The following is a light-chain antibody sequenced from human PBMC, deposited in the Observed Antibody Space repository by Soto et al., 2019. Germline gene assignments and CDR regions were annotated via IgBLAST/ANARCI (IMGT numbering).Light chain of an antibody. CDR1: QTISSW. V-gene: IGKV1-5*03. Sequence: DIQMTQSPSTLSGSVGDRVTITCRASQTISSWLAWYQQKPGKAPNVLISRASDLESGVPSRFRGSGSGTEFTLTISNLQPEDFETYYCQQYNGYSQTFGQGTKVDIK. J-gene: IGKJ1*01. CDR3: QQYNGYSQT. CDR2: RAS.